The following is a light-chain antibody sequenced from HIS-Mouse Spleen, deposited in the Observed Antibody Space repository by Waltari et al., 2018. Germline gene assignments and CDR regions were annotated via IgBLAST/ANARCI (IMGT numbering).Light chain of an antibody. CDR3: CSYAGSYTLV. J-gene: IGLJ2*01. CDR1: SSDVGGYNY. V-gene: IGLV2-11*01. Sequence: QSALTQPRSVSGSPGQSVTISCTGTSSDVGGYNYVSWYQQHPGKAPKLMIYDVSKRPSGVPDRFPVSKSGTTASLTISGLQAEDEADYYCCSYAGSYTLVFGGGTKLTVL. CDR2: DVS.